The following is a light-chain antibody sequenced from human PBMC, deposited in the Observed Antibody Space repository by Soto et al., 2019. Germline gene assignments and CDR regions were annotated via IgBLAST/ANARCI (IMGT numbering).Light chain of an antibody. J-gene: IGLJ2*01. CDR1: SSNIGAGYD. CDR3: QSYDSSLSVV. CDR2: GNS. Sequence: QSVLTQPPSVSGAPGQRVTISSTGSSSNIGAGYDVHWYQQRPGTAPKLLISGNSNRPSGVPDRFSGSKSGTSASLAITGLQAEDEADYYCQSYDSSLSVVFGGGTKLTVL. V-gene: IGLV1-40*01.